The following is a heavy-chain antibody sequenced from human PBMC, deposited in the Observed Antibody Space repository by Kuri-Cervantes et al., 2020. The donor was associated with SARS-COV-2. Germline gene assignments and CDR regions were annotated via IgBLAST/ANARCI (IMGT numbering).Heavy chain of an antibody. CDR3: ARDRGDYYGPRVDYYYYGMDV. CDR1: GFTFGSYA. V-gene: IGHV3-30-3*01. J-gene: IGHJ6*02. D-gene: IGHD3-10*01. Sequence: GESPKISCAASGFTFGSYAMHWVRQAPGKGLEWVAVISYDGSNKYYADSVKGRFTISRDNSKNTLYLQMNSLRAEDTAVYYCARDRGDYYGPRVDYYYYGMDVWGQGTTVTVSS. CDR2: ISYDGSNK.